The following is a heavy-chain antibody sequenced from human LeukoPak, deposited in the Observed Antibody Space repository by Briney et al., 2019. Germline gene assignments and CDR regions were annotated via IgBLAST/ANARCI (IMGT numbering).Heavy chain of an antibody. D-gene: IGHD6-6*01. CDR1: GYTFTSYG. Sequence: ASAKVSCKASGYTFTSYGISWVRQAPGQGLEWMGWISAYNGNTNYAQKLQGRVTMTTDTSTSAAYMELRSLRSDDTAVYYCARGRKLRGYSSSSDDYWGQGTLVTVSS. CDR2: ISAYNGNT. CDR3: ARGRKLRGYSSSSDDY. J-gene: IGHJ4*02. V-gene: IGHV1-18*01.